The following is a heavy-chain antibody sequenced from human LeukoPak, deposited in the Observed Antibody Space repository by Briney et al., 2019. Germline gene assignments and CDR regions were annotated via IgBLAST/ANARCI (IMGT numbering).Heavy chain of an antibody. J-gene: IGHJ4*02. D-gene: IGHD2-15*01. V-gene: IGHV3-7*01. CDR3: ARDQTPFY. CDR2: IKDDGSED. Sequence: GGSLRLSCAASRFTFSSYYMTWVRQAPGKGLEWVATIKDDGSEDYYLDSVKGRFTISRDNAKSSMWLQMSSLRAEDTAVYYCARDQTPFYWGQGSLVTVSS. CDR1: RFTFSSYY.